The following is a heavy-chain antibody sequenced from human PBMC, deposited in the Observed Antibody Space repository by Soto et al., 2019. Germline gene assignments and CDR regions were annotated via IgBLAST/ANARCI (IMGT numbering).Heavy chain of an antibody. J-gene: IGHJ6*02. V-gene: IGHV6-1*01. CDR3: ARDQYYGSGSYHYYGMDV. D-gene: IGHD3-10*01. Sequence: PSQTLSLTCAISGDSVSSNSAAWNWIRQSQSKGLNWLGRTYYRSKWYNDYAVSVKSRITIDPDTSKNQFSLQLNSVTPEDTAVYYCARDQYYGSGSYHYYGMDVWGQGTTVTVSS. CDR1: GDSVSSNSAA. CDR2: TYYRSKWYN.